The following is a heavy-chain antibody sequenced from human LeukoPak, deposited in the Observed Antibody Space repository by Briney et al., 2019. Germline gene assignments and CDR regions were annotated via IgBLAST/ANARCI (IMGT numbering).Heavy chain of an antibody. CDR3: ARDLGPQEPYDY. D-gene: IGHD1-26*01. V-gene: IGHV1-69*13. CDR2: IIPIFGTA. Sequence: PVKVSCKASGGTFSSYAISWVRQAPGQGFEWMGGIIPIFGTANYAQKFQGRVTITADESTSTAYMELSSLRSEDTAVYYCARDLGPQEPYDYWGQGTLVTVSS. CDR1: GGTFSSYA. J-gene: IGHJ4*02.